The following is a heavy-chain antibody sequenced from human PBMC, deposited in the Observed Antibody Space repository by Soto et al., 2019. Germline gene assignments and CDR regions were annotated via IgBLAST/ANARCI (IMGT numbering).Heavy chain of an antibody. CDR3: ATGWAYYDFWSGYPNSHYGMDV. J-gene: IGHJ6*02. Sequence: GGSLRLSCAASGFTFSSYSTNWVRQAPGKGLEWVSSISSSSSYIYYADSVKGRFTISRDNAKNSLYLQMNSLRAEDTAVYYCATGWAYYDFWSGYPNSHYGMDVWGQGTTVTVSS. V-gene: IGHV3-21*01. CDR2: ISSSSSYI. CDR1: GFTFSSYS. D-gene: IGHD3-3*01.